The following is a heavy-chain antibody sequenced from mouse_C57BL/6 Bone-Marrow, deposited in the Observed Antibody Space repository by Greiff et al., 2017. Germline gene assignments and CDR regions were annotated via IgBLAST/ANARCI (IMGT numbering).Heavy chain of an antibody. D-gene: IGHD3-3*01. CDR1: GFTFSDYG. J-gene: IGHJ4*01. CDR3: ARQGTLMDY. V-gene: IGHV5-15*01. Sequence: EVQVVESGGGLVQPKGSLKLSCAASGFTFSDYGMAWVRQAPRKGPEWVAFISNLAYSIYYADTVTGRFTISRENAKNTLYLEMSSLRSEDTAMYYCARQGTLMDYWGQGTSVTVSS. CDR2: ISNLAYSI.